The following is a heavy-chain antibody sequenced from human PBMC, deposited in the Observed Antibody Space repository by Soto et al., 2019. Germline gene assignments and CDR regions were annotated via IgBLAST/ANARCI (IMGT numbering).Heavy chain of an antibody. CDR3: AKDIPDIVVVVAATDPLFDY. CDR2: ISGSGGST. D-gene: IGHD2-15*01. J-gene: IGHJ4*02. Sequence: GGSLRLSCAASGFTFSSYAMSWVRQAPGKGLEWVSAISGSGGSTYYADSVKGRFTISRDNSKNTLYLQMNSLRAEDTAVYYCAKDIPDIVVVVAATDPLFDYWDQGTLVTVSS. V-gene: IGHV3-23*01. CDR1: GFTFSSYA.